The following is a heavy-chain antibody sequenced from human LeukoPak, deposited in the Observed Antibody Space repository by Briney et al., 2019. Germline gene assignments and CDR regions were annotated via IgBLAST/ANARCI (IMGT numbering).Heavy chain of an antibody. CDR2: VYSSGST. V-gene: IGHV4-59*12. Sequence: PSETLSLTCTVSGGSISSYYWSWIRQPPGKGLEWIGYVYSSGSTNYNPSLKSRVTMSVDTSKNHFSLKLSSVTAADTAVYYCARGVGFSRVGVPLDVWGKGTTVTVSS. CDR3: ARGVGFSRVGVPLDV. D-gene: IGHD3-10*01. J-gene: IGHJ6*04. CDR1: GGSISSYY.